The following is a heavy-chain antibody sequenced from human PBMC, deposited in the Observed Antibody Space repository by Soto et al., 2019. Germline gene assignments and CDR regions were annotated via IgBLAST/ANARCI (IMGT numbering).Heavy chain of an antibody. CDR1: GGSISSGNYY. J-gene: IGHJ5*02. CDR2: ISYSGST. V-gene: IGHV4-30-4*01. CDR3: ARHPSDFWFDP. D-gene: IGHD2-21*02. Sequence: SQTLSLTCTVSGGSISSGNYYLSWIRQPPGKGLEWIGFISYSGSTYYNPSLKSRVTVSVDTSKNQFSLKLSSVTAADTAVYYCARHPSDFWFDPWGQGTLVTVSS.